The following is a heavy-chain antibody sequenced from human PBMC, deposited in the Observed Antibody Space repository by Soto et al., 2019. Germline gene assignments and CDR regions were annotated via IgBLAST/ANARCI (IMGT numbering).Heavy chain of an antibody. CDR2: IYHSGSA. D-gene: IGHD3-10*01. V-gene: IGHV4-4*02. Sequence: SETLSLTCAVSGGSITSNHWWSWVRQSPEKGLEWIGEIYHSGSANFNPSLKSRVTMSVDTSKNQFSLKLSYVTAADTAMYYSARDDAPPGETDSFDYWGQGTLVTVSS. CDR3: ARDDAPPGETDSFDY. J-gene: IGHJ4*02. CDR1: GGSITSNHW.